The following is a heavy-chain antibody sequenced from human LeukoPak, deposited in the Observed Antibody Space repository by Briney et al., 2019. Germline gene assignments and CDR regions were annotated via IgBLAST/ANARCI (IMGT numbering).Heavy chain of an antibody. V-gene: IGHV4-4*02. CDR3: ARVNINNWHSCDY. Sequence: SETLSLTCAVSGGSISSNNWWGWVRQPPGKGLEWIGEIYHGGSPNYNPSLKSRVTISVDKSRNHFSLNLSSVTAADTAVYYCARVNINNWHSCDYWGQGTLVTVSS. J-gene: IGHJ4*02. CDR2: IYHGGSP. CDR1: GGSISSNNW. D-gene: IGHD1-1*01.